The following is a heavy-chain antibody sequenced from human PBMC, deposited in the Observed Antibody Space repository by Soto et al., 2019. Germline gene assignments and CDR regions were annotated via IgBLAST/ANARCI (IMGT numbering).Heavy chain of an antibody. CDR1: GYTFTSYY. V-gene: IGHV1-46*01. CDR2: INPSGGST. J-gene: IGHJ6*02. D-gene: IGHD3-3*01. CDR3: AREYYDFWSGYWVPYYYYGMDV. Sequence: ASVTVSCKASGYTFTSYYMHWVRQAPGQGLEWMGIINPSGGSTSYAQKFQGRVTMTRDTSTSTVYMELSSLRSEDTAVYYCAREYYDFWSGYWVPYYYYGMDVWGQGTTVTVSS.